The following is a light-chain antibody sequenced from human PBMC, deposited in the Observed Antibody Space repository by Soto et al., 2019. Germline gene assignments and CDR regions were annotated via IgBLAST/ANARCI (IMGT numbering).Light chain of an antibody. J-gene: IGKJ4*01. CDR3: QQYHMWPLT. Sequence: EIVFTQSPGTLSLSPGERATLSCRASQSVSSNLAWHQQKPGQAPRILMYDASTRATGISARFSGSGSGTEFTLTISSLQSEDFAVYYCQQYHMWPLTSGGGTKVDIK. V-gene: IGKV3-15*01. CDR2: DAS. CDR1: QSVSSN.